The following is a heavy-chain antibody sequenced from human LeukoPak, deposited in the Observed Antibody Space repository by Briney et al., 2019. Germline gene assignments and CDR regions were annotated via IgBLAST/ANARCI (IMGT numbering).Heavy chain of an antibody. CDR2: ISAYNGNT. D-gene: IGHD3-22*01. J-gene: IGHJ4*02. CDR3: ARGHSGYSENYFDY. CDR1: GYTFTNYG. V-gene: IGHV1-18*01. Sequence: ASVKVSCKASGYTFTNYGINWVRQAPGQGLEWMGWISAYNGNTNYAQKFQGRVTLTKDTSTTTAYMELRSLRPDDTAIYYCARGHSGYSENYFDYWGQGILVTVSS.